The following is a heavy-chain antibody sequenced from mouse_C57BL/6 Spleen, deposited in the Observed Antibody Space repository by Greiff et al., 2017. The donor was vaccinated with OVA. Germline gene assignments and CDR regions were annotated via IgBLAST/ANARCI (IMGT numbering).Heavy chain of an antibody. CDR1: GYSITSGYY. CDR2: ISYDGSN. Sequence: EVQRVESGPGLVKPSQSLSLTCSVTGYSITSGYYWNWIRQFPGNKLEWMGYISYDGSNNYNPSLKNRISITRDTSKNQFFLKLNSVTTEDTATYYCAEGDYAMDYWGQGTSVTVSS. CDR3: AEGDYAMDY. V-gene: IGHV3-6*01. J-gene: IGHJ4*01.